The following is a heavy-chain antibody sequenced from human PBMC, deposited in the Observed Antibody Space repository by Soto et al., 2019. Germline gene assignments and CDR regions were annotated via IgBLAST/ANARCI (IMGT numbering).Heavy chain of an antibody. CDR3: ATYYYDSSGYSSLGY. CDR2: ISGSGGST. J-gene: IGHJ4*02. V-gene: IGHV3-23*04. Sequence: EVQLVESGGGLVQPGGSLRLSCAASGFTFSSYAMSWVRQAPGKGREWVSAISGSGGSTYYADSGKGRFTISRDNSTNTLYLQMNSLSAEDTAVYYCATYYYDSSGYSSLGYWGQGTLVTVSS. CDR1: GFTFSSYA. D-gene: IGHD3-22*01.